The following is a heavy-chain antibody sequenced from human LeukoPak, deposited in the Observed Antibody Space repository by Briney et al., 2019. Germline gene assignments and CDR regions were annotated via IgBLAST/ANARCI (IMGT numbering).Heavy chain of an antibody. J-gene: IGHJ4*02. D-gene: IGHD3-22*01. CDR1: GFTFSDSG. Sequence: GGALKLSCAASGFTFSDSGMHWVRQAPGKGLEWVGRMISKTQNYLTVYAASVKGRFTISRDDSKNTAFLQMNSLKTEDTAVYYCTNYDDSSDLWGYWGQGALVTVS. CDR3: TNYDDSSDLWGY. CDR2: MISKTQNYLT. V-gene: IGHV3-73*01.